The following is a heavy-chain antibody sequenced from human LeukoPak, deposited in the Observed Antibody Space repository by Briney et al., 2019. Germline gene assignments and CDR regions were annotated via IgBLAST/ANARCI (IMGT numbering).Heavy chain of an antibody. V-gene: IGHV4-59*01. D-gene: IGHD3-3*01. Sequence: SETLSLTCTVSGGSISSYYWSWIRQPPGKGLEWIGYIYYSGSTNYNPSLKSRVTISVDTSKNQFSLKLSSVTAADTAVYYCARSGYYGDAFDIWGQGTMVTVSS. CDR1: GGSISSYY. CDR2: IYYSGST. CDR3: ARSGYYGDAFDI. J-gene: IGHJ3*02.